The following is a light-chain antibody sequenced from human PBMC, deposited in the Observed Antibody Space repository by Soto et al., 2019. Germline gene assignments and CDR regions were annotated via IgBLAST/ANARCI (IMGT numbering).Light chain of an antibody. V-gene: IGKV1-9*01. Sequence: IELTQSPSSLSASVGDRVTITCRASQGISSYLAWYQQKPGKAPKLLIYAASTLQSGVPSRFIGSGSETDFTLTISSLQPEDFATYYCQQLNSYPPLTFGGGTKVDIK. CDR2: AAS. CDR3: QQLNSYPPLT. CDR1: QGISSY. J-gene: IGKJ4*01.